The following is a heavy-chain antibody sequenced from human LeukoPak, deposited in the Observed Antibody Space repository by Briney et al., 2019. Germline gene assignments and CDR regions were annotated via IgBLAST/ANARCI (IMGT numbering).Heavy chain of an antibody. Sequence: GGSLRLSCAASIFTFSHYGMHWVRQAPGKGLEWVAVIWNDGSNKYYADSVKGRFTVSRDNSQNRLYLQMNSLRPEDTAVYYCANDAQRGFDYSNSLENWGQGTLVTVSS. CDR1: IFTFSHYG. CDR3: ANDAQRGFDYSNSLEN. V-gene: IGHV3-33*06. CDR2: IWNDGSNK. D-gene: IGHD4-11*01. J-gene: IGHJ4*02.